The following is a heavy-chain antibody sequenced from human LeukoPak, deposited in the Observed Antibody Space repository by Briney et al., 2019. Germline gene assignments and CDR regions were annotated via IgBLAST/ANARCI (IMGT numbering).Heavy chain of an antibody. CDR3: ARVGVGYFDSSDYYRPDAFDI. D-gene: IGHD3-22*01. CDR2: IYYSGST. V-gene: IGHV4-59*01. J-gene: IGHJ3*02. CDR1: GDSISSYY. Sequence: PSETLSLTCTVSGDSISSYYWSWIRQPPGKGLEWIGYIYYSGSTNYNPSLKSRVTISVDTSKNQFSLKLSSVTAADTAVYYCARVGVGYFDSSDYYRPDAFDIWGQGTTVTVSS.